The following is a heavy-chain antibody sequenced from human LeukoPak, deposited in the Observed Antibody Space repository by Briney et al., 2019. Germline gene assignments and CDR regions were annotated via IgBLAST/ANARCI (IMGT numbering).Heavy chain of an antibody. CDR1: GGSFSGYY. J-gene: IGHJ4*02. V-gene: IGHV4-59*01. D-gene: IGHD1-26*01. Sequence: SETLSLTCAVYGGSFSGYYWSWIRQPPGKGLEWIGYIFYSGSTNYNPSLKSRVTISVDTSKNQFSLKLSSVTAADTAVYYCARGEWDLLFDYWGQGTLVTVSS. CDR3: ARGEWDLLFDY. CDR2: IFYSGST.